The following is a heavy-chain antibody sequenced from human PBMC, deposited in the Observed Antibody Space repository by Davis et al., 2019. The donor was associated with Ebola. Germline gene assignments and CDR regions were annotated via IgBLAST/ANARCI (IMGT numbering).Heavy chain of an antibody. CDR3: ARLCSSSCPNDY. V-gene: IGHV1-3*01. Sequence: ASVKVSCKASGYTFTSYAMHWVRQAPGQRLEWMGWINAGNGNTKYSQKFQRRVTITRDTSASTAYMELSSLRSEDTAVYYCARLCSSSCPNDYWGQGTLVTVSS. J-gene: IGHJ4*02. D-gene: IGHD6-13*01. CDR2: INAGNGNT. CDR1: GYTFTSYA.